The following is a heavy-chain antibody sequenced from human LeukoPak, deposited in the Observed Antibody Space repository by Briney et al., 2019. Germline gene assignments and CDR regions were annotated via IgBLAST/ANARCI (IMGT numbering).Heavy chain of an antibody. CDR1: GYSFTNYW. CDR3: ARRPTGTNSGWYYFDY. Sequence: GESLKISCKGYGYSFTNYWIAWVRQMPGKGLEWMGIIYPGDSDTKYSPSFEGQVTISADKSISTAYLQWSSLKASDTAMYYCARRPTGTNSGWYYFDYWGQGTLVTVSS. J-gene: IGHJ4*02. CDR2: IYPGDSDT. V-gene: IGHV5-51*01. D-gene: IGHD6-19*01.